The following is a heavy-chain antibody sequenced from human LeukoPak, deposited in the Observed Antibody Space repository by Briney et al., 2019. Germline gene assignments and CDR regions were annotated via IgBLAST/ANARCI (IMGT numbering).Heavy chain of an antibody. J-gene: IGHJ3*02. D-gene: IGHD3-10*01. Sequence: PSETLSLTCAVYGESFSGYYWSWIRQPPGKGLEWIGEINHSGSTNYNPSLKSRVTISVDTSKNQFSLKLSSVTAADTAVYYCAGSYGSGTFDIWGQGTMVTVSS. CDR3: AGSYGSGTFDI. CDR2: INHSGST. CDR1: GESFSGYY. V-gene: IGHV4-34*01.